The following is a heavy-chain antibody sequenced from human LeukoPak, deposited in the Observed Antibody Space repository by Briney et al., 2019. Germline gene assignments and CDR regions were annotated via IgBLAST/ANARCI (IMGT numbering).Heavy chain of an antibody. D-gene: IGHD2-15*01. CDR2: ISSSGSTI. Sequence: PGGSLRLSCAASGFTFSSYEMNWVRQAPGKGLEWVSYISSSGSTIYYADSVKGRFTISRDNAKNSLYLQMNSLRAEDTAVYYCARVACSGGSCYSYWFDPWGQGTLVTVSS. CDR1: GFTFSSYE. CDR3: ARVACSGGSCYSYWFDP. V-gene: IGHV3-48*03. J-gene: IGHJ5*02.